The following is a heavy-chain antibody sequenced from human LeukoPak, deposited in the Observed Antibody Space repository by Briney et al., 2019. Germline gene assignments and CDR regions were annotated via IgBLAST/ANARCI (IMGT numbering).Heavy chain of an antibody. CDR1: GFTFSRYW. Sequence: GGSLRLSCAASGFTFSRYWMSWVRQAPGKGLEWVANIKQDGSEKYYVDSVKGRFTISRDNAKNSLYLQMNSLRAEDTAVYYCARDRGYYYDSSGYYHYYWGQGTLVTVSS. D-gene: IGHD3-22*01. CDR3: ARDRGYYYDSSGYYHYY. V-gene: IGHV3-7*01. J-gene: IGHJ4*02. CDR2: IKQDGSEK.